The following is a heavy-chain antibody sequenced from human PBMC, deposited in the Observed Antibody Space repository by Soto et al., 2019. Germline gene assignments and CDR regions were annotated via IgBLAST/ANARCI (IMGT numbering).Heavy chain of an antibody. D-gene: IGHD1-26*01. V-gene: IGHV4-59*08. CDR2: VYYDGKT. CDR3: ARPRGTTPAVWYFDL. CDR1: DDFISSHY. Sequence: VQLQESGPGLVKPSETLSLTCTVSDDFISSHYWSWIRQPPGKGLEWIGYVYYDGKTDSNPSLKSRVTISMDTSKNQVSLSLTSVTAGDTAVYYCARPRGTTPAVWYFDLWGRGTLVTVSS. J-gene: IGHJ2*01.